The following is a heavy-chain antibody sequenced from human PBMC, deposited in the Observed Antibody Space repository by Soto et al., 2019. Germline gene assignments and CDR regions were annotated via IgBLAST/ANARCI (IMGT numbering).Heavy chain of an antibody. D-gene: IGHD4-17*01. CDR2: ISYSGNTI. V-gene: IGHV3-11*01. Sequence: QVQLVASGGGLVKPGGSLRLSCEASGFTFSDYYMSWIRQAPGKGLEWVSYISYSGNTIYYADSVKGRFTISRDNAKNSLYLQMISLRVADTAVYYCARGATVTTWLYGYWGQGTLVTVSS. CDR1: GFTFSDYY. J-gene: IGHJ4*02. CDR3: ARGATVTTWLYGY.